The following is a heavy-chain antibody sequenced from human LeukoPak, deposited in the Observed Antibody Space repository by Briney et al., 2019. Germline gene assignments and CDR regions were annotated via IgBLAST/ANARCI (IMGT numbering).Heavy chain of an antibody. CDR2: ISYDGSNK. Sequence: PGGSLRLSCAASGFTFSSYGMHWVRQAPGKGLEWVAVISYDGSNKYYADSVKGRFTISRDNSKNTLYLQMNSLRAEDTAVYYCANSGWYDLRYFQHWGQGTLVTVSS. CDR3: ANSGWYDLRYFQH. CDR1: GFTFSSYG. J-gene: IGHJ1*01. V-gene: IGHV3-30*19. D-gene: IGHD6-19*01.